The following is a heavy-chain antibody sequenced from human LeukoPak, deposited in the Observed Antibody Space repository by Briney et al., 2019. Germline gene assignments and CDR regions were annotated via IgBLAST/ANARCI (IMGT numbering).Heavy chain of an antibody. J-gene: IGHJ4*02. V-gene: IGHV3-53*01. D-gene: IGHD2-21*02. CDR3: VRNSGDLGD. CDR1: GFTVSNNY. Sequence: PGESLRLSCAASGFTVSNNYMSWVPRAAGKGLDWVALSYSAGSTYYADSVKGRFTISRDNSKSTLHLQMNSLRAEATAVYYCVRNSGDLGDWGQGTLVTVSS. CDR2: SYSAGST.